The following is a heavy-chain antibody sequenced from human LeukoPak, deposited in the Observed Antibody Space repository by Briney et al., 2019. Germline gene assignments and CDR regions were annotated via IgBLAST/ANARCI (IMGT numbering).Heavy chain of an antibody. D-gene: IGHD2-21*02. CDR2: IRSDGSNK. CDR1: GFTFGSYG. Sequence: PGGSLRLACAASGFTFGSYGMHWVRQAPGKGLEWVTFIRSDGSNKYYADSVKGRFTISRDNSKNTLYLQMNTLIADDTAVYYCAEGVKRIVVVTAQHYLDYWGQGTLVTVSS. J-gene: IGHJ4*02. V-gene: IGHV3-30*02. CDR3: AEGVKRIVVVTAQHYLDY.